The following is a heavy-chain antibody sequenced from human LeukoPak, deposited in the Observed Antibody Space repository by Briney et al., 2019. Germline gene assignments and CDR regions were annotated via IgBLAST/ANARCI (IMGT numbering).Heavy chain of an antibody. CDR1: GYSFNSCW. CDR3: ARRGGGVEMATIGAFDI. Sequence: GGSPMISRKGSGYSFNSCWIVWERQMPGNGLESMVIIDPGDSDTRYSPSFHGQVTISADKSISTAYLQWSSLKASDTAMYYCARRGGGVEMATIGAFDIWGQGTMVTVSS. CDR2: IDPGDSDT. D-gene: IGHD5-24*01. V-gene: IGHV5-51*01. J-gene: IGHJ3*02.